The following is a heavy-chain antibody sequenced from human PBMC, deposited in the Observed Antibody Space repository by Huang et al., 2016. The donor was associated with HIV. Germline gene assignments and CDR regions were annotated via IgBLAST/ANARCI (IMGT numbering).Heavy chain of an antibody. CDR2: ISSSSSNI. Sequence: EVQLVESGGGLVKPGGSLRLSCAASGFTFRSYSMNWVRQAPGKGLEWVSSISSSSSNIYYADSVKGRFTISRDNAKNSLYLQMNSLRAEDTAVYYCARVGGVAAGTFGTFDIWGQGTMVTVSS. D-gene: IGHD6-19*01. J-gene: IGHJ3*02. CDR3: ARVGGVAAGTFGTFDI. CDR1: GFTFRSYS. V-gene: IGHV3-21*01.